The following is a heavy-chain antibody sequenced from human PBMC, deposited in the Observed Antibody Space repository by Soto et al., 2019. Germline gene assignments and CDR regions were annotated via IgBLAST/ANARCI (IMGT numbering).Heavy chain of an antibody. CDR1: GGTFSSYA. D-gene: IGHD3-22*01. Sequence: GASVKVSCKASGGTFSSYAISWVRQAPGQGLEWMGGIIPIFGTANYAQKFQGRVTITADKSTSTAYMELSSLRSEDTAVYYCASTRANGIVVVTHFDYWGQGTLVTV. CDR2: IIPIFGTA. CDR3: ASTRANGIVVVTHFDY. J-gene: IGHJ4*02. V-gene: IGHV1-69*06.